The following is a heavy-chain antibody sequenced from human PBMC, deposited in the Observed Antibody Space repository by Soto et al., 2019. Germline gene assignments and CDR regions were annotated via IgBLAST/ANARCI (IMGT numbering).Heavy chain of an antibody. CDR3: ANAFSGSNETPYYYYGMDV. CDR1: GFTFSSYG. CDR2: ISYDGSNK. Sequence: GGSLRLSCAASGFTFSSYGMHWVRQAPGKGLEWVAVISYDGSNKYYADSVKGRFTISRDNSKNTLYLQMNSLRAEDTAVYYCANAFSGSNETPYYYYGMDVWGQGTTVTVSS. J-gene: IGHJ6*02. D-gene: IGHD3-10*01. V-gene: IGHV3-30*19.